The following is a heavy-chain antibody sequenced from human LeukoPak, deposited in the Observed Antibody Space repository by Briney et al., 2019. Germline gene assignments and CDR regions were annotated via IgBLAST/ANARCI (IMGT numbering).Heavy chain of an antibody. CDR2: IHHSGST. Sequence: PSETLSLTCAVYGGSFSGYYWSWIRQPPEKGLEWIGEIHHSGSTNYNSSLKSRVTISVDTSKNQFSLKLSSVTAADTAVYYCARGVLTMDVWGKGTTVTVSS. CDR3: ARGVLTMDV. J-gene: IGHJ6*04. CDR1: GGSFSGYY. D-gene: IGHD4/OR15-4a*01. V-gene: IGHV4-34*01.